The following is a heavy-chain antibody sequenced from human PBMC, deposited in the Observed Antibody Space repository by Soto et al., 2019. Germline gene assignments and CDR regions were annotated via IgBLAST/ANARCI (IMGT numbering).Heavy chain of an antibody. V-gene: IGHV3-23*01. J-gene: IGHJ5*02. Sequence: AGSLRLSCAASGFIFENFGMSWVRQAPGKGLEWISSISGSGFKKYYADSVKGRFTISRDNSKSTVYLELNNLSAEDTAVYHCAKNQGVELVPLATVDWFDPWGQGSVVTVSS. D-gene: IGHD1-26*01. CDR3: AKNQGVELVPLATVDWFDP. CDR1: GFIFENFG. CDR2: ISGSGFKK.